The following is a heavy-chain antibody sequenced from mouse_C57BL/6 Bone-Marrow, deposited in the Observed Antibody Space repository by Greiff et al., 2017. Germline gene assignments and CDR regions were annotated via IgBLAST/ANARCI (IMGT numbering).Heavy chain of an antibody. CDR3: TTGPVRAPWFAY. Sequence: EVHLVESGAELVRPGASVKLSCTASGFNIKDDYMHWVKQRPEQGLEWIGWIDPENGDTEYASKFQGKATITADTSSNTAYLQLSSLTSEDTAVYYCTTGPVRAPWFAYWGQGTLVTVSA. V-gene: IGHV14-4*01. CDR1: GFNIKDDY. J-gene: IGHJ3*01. CDR2: IDPENGDT.